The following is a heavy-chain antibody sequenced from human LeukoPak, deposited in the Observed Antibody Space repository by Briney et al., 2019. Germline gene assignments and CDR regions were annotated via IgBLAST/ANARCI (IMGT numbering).Heavy chain of an antibody. Sequence: GGSLRLSCAASGFTFSGYGMHWVRQAPGKGLEWVAVISYDGSNKYYADSVKGRFTISRDNSKNTLYLQMNSLRGEDTAVYYCVKDEVFSSGWYFDYWGQGTLVTVSS. V-gene: IGHV3-30*18. D-gene: IGHD6-19*01. CDR1: GFTFSGYG. CDR3: VKDEVFSSGWYFDY. J-gene: IGHJ4*02. CDR2: ISYDGSNK.